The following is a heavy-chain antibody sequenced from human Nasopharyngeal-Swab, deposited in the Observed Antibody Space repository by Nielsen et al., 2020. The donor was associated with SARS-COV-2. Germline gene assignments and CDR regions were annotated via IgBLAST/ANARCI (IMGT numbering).Heavy chain of an antibody. J-gene: IGHJ3*02. V-gene: IGHV1-58*01. CDR3: AASQGTVGAFDI. Sequence: SVKVSCKASGSTFTSSAVQWVRQARGQRLEWIGWIVVGSGSTNYPQKFQERVTITRDMSTSTAYMELRSLKSEDTAVYYCAASQGTVGAFDIWGQGTMVTVSS. CDR1: GSTFTSSA. D-gene: IGHD3/OR15-3a*01. CDR2: IVVGSGST.